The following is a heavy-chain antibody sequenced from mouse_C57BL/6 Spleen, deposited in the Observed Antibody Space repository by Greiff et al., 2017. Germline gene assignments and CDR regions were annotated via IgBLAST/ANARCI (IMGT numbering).Heavy chain of an antibody. CDR1: GFTFSDYG. J-gene: IGHJ2*01. D-gene: IGHD1-1*01. CDR2: ISSGSSTI. CDR3: ASAGYYDCFVY. V-gene: IGHV5-17*01. Sequence: EVQGVESGGGLVKPGGSLKLSCAASGFTFSDYGMHWVRQAPEKGLAWVAYISSGSSTIYYADPVKGRFPLSRDNAKNTLFMQMTSRRWEDTAMYYCASAGYYDCFVYWGQGTTLTVSS.